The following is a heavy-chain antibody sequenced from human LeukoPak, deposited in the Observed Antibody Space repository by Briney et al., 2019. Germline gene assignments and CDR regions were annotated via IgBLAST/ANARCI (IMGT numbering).Heavy chain of an antibody. Sequence: GGSLRLSCAASGFTFSSYSMNWVRQAPGKGLEWVSGINWNGGSTGYADSVKGRFTISRDNAKNSLYLQMNSLRAEDTALYYCARMAYYYDSSGYYSTFDYWGQGTLVTVSS. CDR3: ARMAYYYDSSGYYSTFDY. CDR1: GFTFSSYS. J-gene: IGHJ4*02. CDR2: INWNGGST. V-gene: IGHV3-20*04. D-gene: IGHD3-22*01.